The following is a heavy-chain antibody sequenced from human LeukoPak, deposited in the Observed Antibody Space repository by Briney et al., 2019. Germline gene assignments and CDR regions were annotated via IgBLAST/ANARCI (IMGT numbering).Heavy chain of an antibody. J-gene: IGHJ4*02. CDR2: ISYDGGNK. V-gene: IGHV3-30*04. CDR1: GFTFSSYA. D-gene: IGHD3-9*01. Sequence: GGSLRLSCAASGFTFSSYAMHWVRQAPGKGLEWVAVISYDGGNKYYADSVKGRFTISRDNSKNTLYLQMNSLRAEDTAVYYCARGGLRYFDWLRSATDYWGQGTLVTVSS. CDR3: ARGGLRYFDWLRSATDY.